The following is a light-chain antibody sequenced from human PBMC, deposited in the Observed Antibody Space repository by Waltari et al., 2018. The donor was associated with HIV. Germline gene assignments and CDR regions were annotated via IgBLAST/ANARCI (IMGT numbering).Light chain of an antibody. CDR3: GTWDSSLSLYV. CDR2: DNE. CDR1: NSNLGNNY. V-gene: IGLV1-51*01. Sequence: QSILTQPPSVSAAPGQKVTTSCSGANSNLGNNYLSWYQQVPGRAPRLLIYDNEKRPSGIPDRFSASKAGMSATLDIAGLQIVDEADYYCGTWDSSLSLYVFGTGTTVAVL. J-gene: IGLJ1*01.